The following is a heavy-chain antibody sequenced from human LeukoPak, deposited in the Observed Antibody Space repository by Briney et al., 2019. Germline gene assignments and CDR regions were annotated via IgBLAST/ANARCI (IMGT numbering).Heavy chain of an antibody. CDR3: ARSIIGTRSKFDY. J-gene: IGHJ4*02. Sequence: SETLSLTCTVSGDSISSSSYYWAWIRQPPGKGLEWIGDIYYTGSTFYNPSLKSRVTISVDMAKNQFSLRLSSVTAADTAVYSCARSIIGTRSKFDYWGQGTLVTVSS. CDR2: IYYTGST. V-gene: IGHV4-39*01. D-gene: IGHD1/OR15-1a*01. CDR1: GDSISSSSYY.